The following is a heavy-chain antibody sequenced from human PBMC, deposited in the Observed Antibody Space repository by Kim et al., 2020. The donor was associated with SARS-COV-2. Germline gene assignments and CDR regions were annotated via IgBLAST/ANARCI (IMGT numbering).Heavy chain of an antibody. J-gene: IGHJ4*02. D-gene: IGHD4-17*01. CDR2: ILYDGSEQ. Sequence: GGSLRLSCAASGFTFSAYAMHWVRQAPGKGLEWVARILYDGSEQYYADSVEGRFTISRDNSKNTLYPQMNNLRAEDTAVYYCAKRLKGDYGGNTAEMDSWGQGALVTVSS. CDR1: GFTFSAYA. V-gene: IGHV3-30*02. CDR3: AKRLKGDYGGNTAEMDS.